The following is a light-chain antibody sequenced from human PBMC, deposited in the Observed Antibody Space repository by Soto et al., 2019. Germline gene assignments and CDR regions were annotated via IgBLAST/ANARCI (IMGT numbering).Light chain of an antibody. Sequence: EIVLTQSPATLSLSPGERATLSCRASQSVSSYLAWYQQKPGQAPRLLIYDASNRATGIPARFSGGGSGTDFTLTISSLEPEDFAVYYCQQRSNWPPGGTFGQGTKVDIK. CDR1: QSVSSY. CDR2: DAS. J-gene: IGKJ1*01. V-gene: IGKV3-11*01. CDR3: QQRSNWPPGGT.